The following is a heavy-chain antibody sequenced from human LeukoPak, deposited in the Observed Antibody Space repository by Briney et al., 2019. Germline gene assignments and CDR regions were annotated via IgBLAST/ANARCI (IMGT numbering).Heavy chain of an antibody. CDR1: GGSLDSGDYY. D-gene: IGHD3-3*01. V-gene: IGHV4-39*07. J-gene: IGHJ5*02. CDR3: ARHTIQRSLGGVPDWFDP. Sequence: PSETLSLTCTVSGGSLDSGDYYWGWIRQPPGKGLECVASIHYRGSTYYPPSLKIRVTLSVDTSKNQFSLTLRSVTAADTAIYCCARHTIQRSLGGVPDWFDPWGQGTLVTVSS. CDR2: IHYRGST.